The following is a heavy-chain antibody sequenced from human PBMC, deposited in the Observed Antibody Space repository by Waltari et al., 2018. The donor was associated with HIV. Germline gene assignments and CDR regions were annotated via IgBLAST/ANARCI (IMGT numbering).Heavy chain of an antibody. D-gene: IGHD4-17*01. CDR3: ARVPTRDRHDYGDYEVGGWSQYYYGMDV. J-gene: IGHJ6*02. CDR1: GGSFSGYY. V-gene: IGHV4-34*01. CDR2: INHSGST. Sequence: QVQLQQWGAGLLKPSETLSLTCAVYGGSFSGYYWSWIRQPPGKGLEWIGEINHSGSTNYNPSLKSRVTISVDTSKNQFSLKLSSVTAADTAVYYCARVPTRDRHDYGDYEVGGWSQYYYGMDVWDQGP.